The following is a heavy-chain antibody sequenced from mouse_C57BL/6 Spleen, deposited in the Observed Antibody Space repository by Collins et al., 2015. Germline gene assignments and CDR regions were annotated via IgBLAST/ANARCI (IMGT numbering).Heavy chain of an antibody. Sequence: TCSVTGYSITSGYYWNWIRQFPGNKLEWMGYISYDGSNNYNPSLKNRISITRDTSKNQFFLKLNSVTTEDTATYYCARGALDYWGQGTTLTVSS. V-gene: IGHV3-6*01. CDR2: ISYDGSN. CDR3: ARGALDY. J-gene: IGHJ2*01. CDR1: GYSITSGYY.